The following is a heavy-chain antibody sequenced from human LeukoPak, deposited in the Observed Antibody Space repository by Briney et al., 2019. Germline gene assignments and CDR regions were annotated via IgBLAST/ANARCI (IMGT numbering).Heavy chain of an antibody. D-gene: IGHD4-17*01. Sequence: GGSLRLSCAASGFTFSSYAMHWVRQAPGRGLEYVSAISSNGGSTYYANSVKGRFTISRDNSKNTLYLQMGSLRAEDMAVYYCARVGIYGDYGFYYYYGMDVWGQGTTVTVSS. J-gene: IGHJ6*02. CDR2: ISSNGGST. V-gene: IGHV3-64*01. CDR1: GFTFSSYA. CDR3: ARVGIYGDYGFYYYYGMDV.